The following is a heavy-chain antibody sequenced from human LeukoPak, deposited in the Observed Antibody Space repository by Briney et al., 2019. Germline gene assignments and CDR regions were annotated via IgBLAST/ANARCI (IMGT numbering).Heavy chain of an antibody. CDR1: GGSISSGSYY. J-gene: IGHJ4*02. D-gene: IGHD1-26*01. Sequence: SETLSLTCTVSGGSISSGSYYRSWIRQPPGKGLEWIGYIYYSGSTNYNPSLKSRVTISVDTSKNQFSLKLSSVTAADTAVYYCARVWGGSYSSDYWGQGTLVTVSS. CDR2: IYYSGST. V-gene: IGHV4-61*01. CDR3: ARVWGGSYSSDY.